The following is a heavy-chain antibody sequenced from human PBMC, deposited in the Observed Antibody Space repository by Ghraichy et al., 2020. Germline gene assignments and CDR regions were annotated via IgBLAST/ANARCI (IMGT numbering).Heavy chain of an antibody. CDR3: ARDRTNYGSGSYYAYYYYGMDV. V-gene: IGHV4-31*03. Sequence: SETLSLTCTVSGGSISSGGYYWSWIRQHPGKGLEWIGYIYYSGSTYYNPSLKSRVTISVDTSKNQFSLKLSSVTAADTAVYYCARDRTNYGSGSYYAYYYYGMDVWGQWTTVTVSS. CDR1: GGSISSGGYY. CDR2: IYYSGST. D-gene: IGHD3-10*01. J-gene: IGHJ6*02.